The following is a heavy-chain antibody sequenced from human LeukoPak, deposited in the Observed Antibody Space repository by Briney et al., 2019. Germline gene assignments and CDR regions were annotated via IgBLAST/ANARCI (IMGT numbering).Heavy chain of an antibody. D-gene: IGHD5-18*01. J-gene: IGHJ4*02. CDR3: ARGYSYGLFDC. CDR1: EYTFTSYA. Sequence: EASVKVSCKASEYTFTSYAMHWVRQAPGQRLEWMGWINAGNGNTKYSQKFQGRVTITRDTSASTAYMELSSLRSEDTAVYYCARGYSYGLFDCWGQGTLVTVSS. CDR2: INAGNGNT. V-gene: IGHV1-3*01.